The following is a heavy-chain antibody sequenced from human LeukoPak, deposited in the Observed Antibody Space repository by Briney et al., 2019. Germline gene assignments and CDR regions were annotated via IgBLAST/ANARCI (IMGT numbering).Heavy chain of an antibody. V-gene: IGHV4-34*01. CDR1: GGSFSGYY. CDR2: INHSGST. D-gene: IGHD4-17*01. Sequence: SSETLSLTCAVYGGSFSGYYWSWIRQPPGKGLEWIGEINHSGSTNYNPSLKSRVTISVDTSKNQFSLKLSSVTAADTAVYYCARVRPGEYGDYLFTRIDAFDIWGQGTMVTVSS. CDR3: ARVRPGEYGDYLFTRIDAFDI. J-gene: IGHJ3*02.